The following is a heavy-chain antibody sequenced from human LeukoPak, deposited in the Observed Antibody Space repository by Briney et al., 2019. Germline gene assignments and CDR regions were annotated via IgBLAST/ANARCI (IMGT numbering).Heavy chain of an antibody. J-gene: IGHJ4*02. CDR3: VSRGCTANACFVSSFNCFDH. CDR1: GLTFSRYW. CDR2: INKDGSEK. D-gene: IGHD2-8*02. V-gene: IGHV3-7*03. Sequence: GGSLRPSCAASGLTFSRYWLTWVRQAPGKGLEWVANINKDGSEKNCVDSVKGRFTNCRDNAKSSLYLEMNSLRDEDTAVYHCVSRGCTANACFVSSFNCFDHWGQGSLVSVSS.